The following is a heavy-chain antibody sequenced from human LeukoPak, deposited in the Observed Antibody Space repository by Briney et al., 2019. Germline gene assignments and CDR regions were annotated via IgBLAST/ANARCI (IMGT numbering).Heavy chain of an antibody. CDR3: AGGWDIVVVVAAPADAFDI. CDR2: INHSGST. J-gene: IGHJ3*02. CDR1: GGSFSGYY. V-gene: IGHV4-34*01. Sequence: SETLSLTCAVYGGSFSGYYWSWIRQPPGKGLEWIGEINHSGSTNYNPSLKSRVAISVDTSKNQFSLKLSSVTAADTAVYYCAGGWDIVVVVAAPADAFDIWGQGTMVTVSS. D-gene: IGHD2-15*01.